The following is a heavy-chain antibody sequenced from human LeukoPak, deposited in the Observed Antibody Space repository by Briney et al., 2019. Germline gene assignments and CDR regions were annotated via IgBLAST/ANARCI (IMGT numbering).Heavy chain of an antibody. V-gene: IGHV4-39*01. CDR2: IYYSGST. D-gene: IGHD5-24*01. Sequence: PSETLSLTCTVSGGSISSSSYYWGWIRQPPGTGLEWIGSIYYSGSTYYNPSLKSRVTISVDTSKNQFSLKLSSVTAADTAVYYCARHAQVGGWLQPNDAFDIWGQGTMVTVSS. CDR1: GGSISSSSYY. CDR3: ARHAQVGGWLQPNDAFDI. J-gene: IGHJ3*02.